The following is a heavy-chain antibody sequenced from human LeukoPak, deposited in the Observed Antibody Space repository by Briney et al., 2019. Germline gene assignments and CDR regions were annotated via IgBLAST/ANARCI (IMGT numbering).Heavy chain of an antibody. J-gene: IGHJ3*02. CDR1: GGTFSSYA. CDR2: IIPIFGTA. V-gene: IGHV1-69*13. Sequence: SVKVSCKASGGTFSSYAISWVRQAPGQGLEWMGGIIPIFGTANYAQKFQGRVTITADESTSTAYMELSSLRSEDTAVYYCARGSIWGSDKAGAFDIWGQGTMVTVSS. CDR3: ARGSIWGSDKAGAFDI. D-gene: IGHD3-16*01.